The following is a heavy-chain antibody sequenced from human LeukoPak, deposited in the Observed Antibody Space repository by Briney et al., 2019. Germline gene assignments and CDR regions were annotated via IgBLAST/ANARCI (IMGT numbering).Heavy chain of an antibody. D-gene: IGHD1-26*01. CDR3: ARDRNTGSSYENLFEY. CDR1: GFTFSSYW. V-gene: IGHV3-74*01. Sequence: GGSLRLSCAASGFTFSSYWMHWVRQAPGKGLAWVSRINSDGSSTSYADSVKGRFTISRDNAKNMLYLQMNSLRAEDTSVYYCARDRNTGSSYENLFEYWGQGSLVTVSS. J-gene: IGHJ4*02. CDR2: INSDGSST.